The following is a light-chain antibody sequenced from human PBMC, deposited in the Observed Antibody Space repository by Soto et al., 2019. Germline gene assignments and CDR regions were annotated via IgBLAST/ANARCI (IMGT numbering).Light chain of an antibody. J-gene: IGKJ5*01. CDR2: WAS. V-gene: IGKV4-1*01. CDR3: QQYYNSPIT. Sequence: DIVMTQSPDSLAVSLGERATINCKSSQSVLYSSDNKNYLAWYQQKPGQPPKLLIYWASIRESGVPDRFSGSGSGTDITLTISSLQAEDVAVYYCQQYYNSPITFGQGTRLEIK. CDR1: QSVLYSSDNKNY.